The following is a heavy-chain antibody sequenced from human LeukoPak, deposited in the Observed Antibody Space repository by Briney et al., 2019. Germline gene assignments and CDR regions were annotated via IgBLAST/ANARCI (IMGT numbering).Heavy chain of an antibody. V-gene: IGHV1-2*02. CDR3: ARDTTHIVVVTASGAFDY. CDR2: INPNSGGT. D-gene: IGHD2-21*02. CDR1: GYTFTGYC. Sequence: GASVKVSCKASGYTFTGYCMHWVRQAPGQGLEWMGWINPNSGGTNYAQKFQGRVTMTRDTSISTAYMELSRLRSDDTAVYYCARDTTHIVVVTASGAFDYWGQGTLVTVSS. J-gene: IGHJ4*02.